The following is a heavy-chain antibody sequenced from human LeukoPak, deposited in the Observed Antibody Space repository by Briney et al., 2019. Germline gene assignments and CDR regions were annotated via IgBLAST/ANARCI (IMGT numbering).Heavy chain of an antibody. J-gene: IGHJ3*02. CDR1: GGSISSYY. CDR3: ARLGPQLLWFGELSGAFDI. Sequence: PSETLSLTCTVSGGSISSYYWSWMRQPPGKGLEWIGYIYYGGSTNYNPSLKSRVTISVDTSKNQFSLKLSSVTAADTAVYYCARLGPQLLWFGELSGAFDIWGQGTMVTVSS. D-gene: IGHD3-10*01. CDR2: IYYGGST. V-gene: IGHV4-59*01.